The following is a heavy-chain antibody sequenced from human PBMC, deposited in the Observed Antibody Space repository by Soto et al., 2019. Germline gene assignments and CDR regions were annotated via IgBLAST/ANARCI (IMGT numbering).Heavy chain of an antibody. CDR2: IYPLESRV. Sequence: EVQLVQSGAEVRKPGESLKISCRGSGYSFSTSWIGWVRQVPGKGLEWMAFIYPLESRVKYSPSFKGQVTISVDRSIATAYRQWSTLMASDTAIYFCATHVQQYAYDIWGQGTIVSVSS. CDR3: ATHVQQYAYDI. CDR1: GYSFSTSW. J-gene: IGHJ3*02. V-gene: IGHV5-51*01.